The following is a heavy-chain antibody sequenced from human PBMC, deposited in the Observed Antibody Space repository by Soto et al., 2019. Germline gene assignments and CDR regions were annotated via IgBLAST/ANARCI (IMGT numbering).Heavy chain of an antibody. CDR2: IDWDDDK. D-gene: IGHD6-13*01. J-gene: IGHJ4*02. V-gene: IGHV2-70*01. Sequence: SGPTLVNPTQTLTLTCTFSGFSLSTSGMCVSWIRQPPGKALEWLALIDWDDDKYYSTSLKTRLTISKDTSKNQVVLTMTNMDPVDTATYYCARIRGYSSSWYFDYWGQGTLVTVSS. CDR3: ARIRGYSSSWYFDY. CDR1: GFSLSTSGMC.